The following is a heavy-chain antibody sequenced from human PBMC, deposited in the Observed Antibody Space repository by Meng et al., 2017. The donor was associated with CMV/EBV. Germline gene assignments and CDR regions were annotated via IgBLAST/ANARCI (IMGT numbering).Heavy chain of an antibody. J-gene: IGHJ6*02. D-gene: IGHD6-6*01. Sequence: KVSCKASGYTFTSYGISWVRQAPGQGLEWMGIIYPGDSDTRYSPSFQGQVTISADKSISTAYLQWSSLKASDTAMYYCASSSSYRRYYGMDVWGQGTTVTVSS. V-gene: IGHV5-51*01. CDR1: GYTFTSYG. CDR3: ASSSSYRRYYGMDV. CDR2: IYPGDSDT.